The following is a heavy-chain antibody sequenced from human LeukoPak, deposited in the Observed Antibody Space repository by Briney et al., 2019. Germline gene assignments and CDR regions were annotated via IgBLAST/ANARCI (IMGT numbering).Heavy chain of an antibody. CDR2: ISYDGSNK. V-gene: IGHV3-30-3*01. D-gene: IGHD1-14*01. CDR1: GFTFSSYA. CDR3: AKDSRNLPFDY. J-gene: IGHJ4*02. Sequence: PGGSLRLSCSASGFTFSSYAMHWVRQAPGKGLEWVAVISYDGSNKYYADSVKGRFTISRDNSKNTLYLQMNSLRAEDTAVYYCAKDSRNLPFDYWGQGTLVTVSS.